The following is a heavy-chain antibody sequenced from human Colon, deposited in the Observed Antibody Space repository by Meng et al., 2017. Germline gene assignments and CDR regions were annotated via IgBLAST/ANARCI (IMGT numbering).Heavy chain of an antibody. CDR1: GLSIGTTGDY. CDR3: ARADCTAGICYQFDN. J-gene: IGHJ4*02. V-gene: IGHV4-31*03. Sequence: RLQEPAPELVKPPQTLSLTCNVSGLSIGTTGDYWTWTRQRPGKGLEWIGKIFYTGTAHYNPSLKTRAAMSVDRSKNQFSLKLSSVTAADTAVYYCARADCTAGICYQFDNWGQGTLVTVSS. CDR2: IFYTGTA. D-gene: IGHD2-8*02.